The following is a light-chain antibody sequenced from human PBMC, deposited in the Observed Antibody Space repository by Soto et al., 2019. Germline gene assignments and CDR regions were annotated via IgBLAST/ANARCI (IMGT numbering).Light chain of an antibody. J-gene: IGLJ1*01. V-gene: IGLV2-14*03. CDR2: DVS. CDR3: SSYTTSNTRQIV. Sequence: QSALTKPASGSGSPGQSITISCPGTSSDVGGYNYVSWYQHHPGKAPKLLIYDVSNRPSGISNRFSGSKSDNTASLTISGLQPEDEADYYCSSYTTSNTRQIVFGTGTKVT. CDR1: SSDVGGYNY.